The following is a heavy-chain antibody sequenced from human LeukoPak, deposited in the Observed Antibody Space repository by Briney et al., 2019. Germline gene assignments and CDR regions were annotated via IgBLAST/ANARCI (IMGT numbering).Heavy chain of an antibody. CDR2: ISSSGSNI. V-gene: IGHV3-21*01. J-gene: IGHJ4*02. Sequence: GGSLRLSCVASASTFSSYSMNWVRQAPGKGLEWVSSISSSGSNIYYADSVKGRFTISRDNAKNSLYLQMNSLRAGDMAVYYCATNSTVTRVGFDYWGQGTLVTVSS. CDR3: ATNSTVTRVGFDY. CDR1: ASTFSSYS. D-gene: IGHD4-17*01.